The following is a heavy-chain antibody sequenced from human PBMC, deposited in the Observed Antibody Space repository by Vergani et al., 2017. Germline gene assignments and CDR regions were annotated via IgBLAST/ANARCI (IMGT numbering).Heavy chain of an antibody. D-gene: IGHD3-10*01. CDR3: AKAQLLWFGGALDY. CDR1: GFTFDDYA. J-gene: IGHJ4*02. V-gene: IGHV3-9*01. CDR2: ISWNSGSI. Sequence: EVQLVESGGGLVQPGRSLRLSCAASGFTFDDYAMHWVRQAPGKGLEWVSGISWNSGSIGYADSVKGRFTISRDNAKNPLYLQMNSLRAEDTALYYCAKAQLLWFGGALDYWGQGTLVTVSS.